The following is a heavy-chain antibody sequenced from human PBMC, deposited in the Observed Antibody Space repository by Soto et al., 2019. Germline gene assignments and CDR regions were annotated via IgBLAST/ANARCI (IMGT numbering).Heavy chain of an antibody. V-gene: IGHV1-69*08. Sequence: QVQLVQSGAEVKKPGSSVKVSCKASGGSVSSYTLSWVRQAPGQGLEWMGRIIPILGRANYAQKFQGRVTITADKSTSIVYMELLSLRSEDTAVYFCAGDSGYSNYAFDFWGQGTLVTVSS. CDR2: IIPILGRA. CDR1: GGSVSSYT. CDR3: AGDSGYSNYAFDF. J-gene: IGHJ4*02. D-gene: IGHD4-4*01.